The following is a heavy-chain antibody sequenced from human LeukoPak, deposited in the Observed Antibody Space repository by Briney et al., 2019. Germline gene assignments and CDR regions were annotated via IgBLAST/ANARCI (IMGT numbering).Heavy chain of an antibody. Sequence: PGGSLRLSCAASGFTFSSYSMNWVRQAPGKGLEWVSSIRSSSSYIYYADSVKGRFTISRDNAKNSLYLQVNSLRAEDTAVYYCARWTYDILTGYFDYWGQGTLVTVSS. CDR3: ARWTYDILTGYFDY. CDR2: IRSSSSYI. CDR1: GFTFSSYS. J-gene: IGHJ4*02. V-gene: IGHV3-21*01. D-gene: IGHD3-9*01.